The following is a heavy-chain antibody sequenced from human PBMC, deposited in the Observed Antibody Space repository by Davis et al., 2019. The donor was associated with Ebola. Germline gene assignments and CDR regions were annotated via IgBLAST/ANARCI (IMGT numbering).Heavy chain of an antibody. CDR1: GFTFSSYG. V-gene: IGHV3-33*01. D-gene: IGHD6-13*01. CDR2: IWYDGSNK. Sequence: GESLKISCAASGFTFSSYGMHWVRQAPGKGLEWVAVIWYDGSNKYYADSVKGRFTISRDNSKNTLYLQMNSLRAEDTAVYYCARGPKDTGTSGYSSSWYLNYWGQGTLVTVSS. CDR3: ARGPKDTGTSGYSSSWYLNY. J-gene: IGHJ4*02.